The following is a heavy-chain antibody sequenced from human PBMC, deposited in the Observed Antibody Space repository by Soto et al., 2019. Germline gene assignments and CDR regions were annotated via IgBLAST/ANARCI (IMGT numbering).Heavy chain of an antibody. J-gene: IGHJ4*02. CDR1: GFTFSNYW. D-gene: IGHD6-6*01. Sequence: PGGSLRLSCAASGFTFSNYWMSWVRQAPGKGLEWVANIKQDGSEKYYVDSVKGRFTISRDNAKNSVYLQMNCLRAEDTAVYYCARSPLQLVNFDCWGQGTLVTVSS. V-gene: IGHV3-7*03. CDR3: ARSPLQLVNFDC. CDR2: IKQDGSEK.